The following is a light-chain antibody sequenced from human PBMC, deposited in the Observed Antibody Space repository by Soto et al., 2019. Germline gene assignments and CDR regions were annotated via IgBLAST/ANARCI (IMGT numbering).Light chain of an antibody. CDR3: SSYTSSSTYV. CDR2: EVS. CDR1: SSDVGGYKY. Sequence: QSALTQPASVSGSPGQSITISCTGTSSDVGGYKYVSWSQQHPGKAPQLLIYEVSNRPSGVSNRFSGSKSGNTASLTISGLQAEDEGDYYCSSYTSSSTYVFGTGTKVTVL. V-gene: IGLV2-14*01. J-gene: IGLJ1*01.